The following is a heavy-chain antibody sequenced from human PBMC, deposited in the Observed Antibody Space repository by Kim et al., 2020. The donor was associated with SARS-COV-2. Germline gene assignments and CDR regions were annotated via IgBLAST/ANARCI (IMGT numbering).Heavy chain of an antibody. J-gene: IGHJ4*02. CDR3: AKREDGASGVFDY. Sequence: GRSLRLSCAASGFTFSSYAMSWVRQAPGKGLEWVSAISGSGGSTYYADSVKGRFTISRDNSKNTLYLQMNSLRAEDTAVYYCAKREDGASGVFDYWGQGTLVTVSS. CDR1: GFTFSSYA. V-gene: IGHV3-23*01. D-gene: IGHD2-8*01. CDR2: ISGSGGST.